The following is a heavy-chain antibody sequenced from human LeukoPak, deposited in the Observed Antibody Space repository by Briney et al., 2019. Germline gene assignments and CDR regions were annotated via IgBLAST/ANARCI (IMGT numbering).Heavy chain of an antibody. J-gene: IGHJ4*02. CDR2: IKEDGSEK. D-gene: IGHD6-13*01. CDR3: ASGRQLGY. CDR1: GFTFSNYL. Sequence: SGGSLSLSCAASGFTFSNYLMSWVRQAPGKGLEWVANIKEDGSEKYYVDSVKGRFTISRDNARNSLYLQMNSLRAEDTAVNYCASGRQLGYWGQGTLVTVSS. V-gene: IGHV3-7*01.